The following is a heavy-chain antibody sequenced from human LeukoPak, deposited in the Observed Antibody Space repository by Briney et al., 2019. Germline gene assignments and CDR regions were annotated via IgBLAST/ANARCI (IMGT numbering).Heavy chain of an antibody. J-gene: IGHJ4*02. CDR2: IGNKVSNYAT. CDR1: GFTFSGSA. D-gene: IGHD3-3*01. CDR3: AGNYDSWTGLNY. V-gene: IGHV3-73*01. Sequence: GGSLRLSCAASGFTFSGSAMHWVRQASGKGLEWVGHIGNKVSNYATEYAASLRGRFTISRDDSKDTAYLQVNSLKTEDTAVYYCAGNYDSWTGLNYWGRGTLVTVSS.